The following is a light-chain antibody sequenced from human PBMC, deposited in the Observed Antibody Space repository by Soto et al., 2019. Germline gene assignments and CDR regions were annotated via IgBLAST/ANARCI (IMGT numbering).Light chain of an antibody. CDR2: DND. CDR1: SSNIGNNY. J-gene: IGLJ2*01. CDR3: ATLDRSRSVGV. Sequence: QSVLTQPPSVSAAPGQKVTISCSGSSSNIGNNYVFWYQQLPGTAPKLLIYDNDKRPSGIPDRFSGSKSGTSATLGITGLQSGDEADYYCATLDRSRSVGVFGGGTKHTVL. V-gene: IGLV1-51*01.